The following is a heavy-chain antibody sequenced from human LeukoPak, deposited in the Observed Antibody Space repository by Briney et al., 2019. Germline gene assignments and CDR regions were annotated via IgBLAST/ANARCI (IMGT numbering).Heavy chain of an antibody. CDR3: AKAAYGDYAGAFDI. Sequence: SGGSLRLSCAASGFTFSSYAMSWVRQAPGEGLEWVSAISGSGGSTYYADSVNGRFTISRDNSNNTLYLQMHSLSAEATAVYYCAKAAYGDYAGAFDIWGQGTMVIVSS. CDR1: GFTFSSYA. J-gene: IGHJ3*02. CDR2: ISGSGGST. V-gene: IGHV3-23*01. D-gene: IGHD4-17*01.